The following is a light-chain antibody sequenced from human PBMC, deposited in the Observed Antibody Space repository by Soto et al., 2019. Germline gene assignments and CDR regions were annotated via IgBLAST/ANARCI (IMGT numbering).Light chain of an antibody. CDR3: SSYTSSSNLI. CDR1: SRDVGNYNY. CDR2: DVN. V-gene: IGLV2-14*03. Sequence: QSVLTQPASVSGSLGQSITISCTGTSRDVGNYNYVSWYQHHTGRAPKLVIYDVNTRPAGISNRFSGSKSDNTASLIIFGLQAEDEADYYCSSYTSSSNLIFGGGTKLTVL. J-gene: IGLJ2*01.